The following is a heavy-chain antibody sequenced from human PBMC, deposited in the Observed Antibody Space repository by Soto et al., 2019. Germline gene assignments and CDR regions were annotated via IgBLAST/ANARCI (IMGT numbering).Heavy chain of an antibody. CDR1: GGTFSSYA. J-gene: IGHJ4*02. CDR2: IIPIFGTA. V-gene: IGHV1-69*01. CDR3: GRVYLKGGPPRD. D-gene: IGHD3-16*01. Sequence: QVQLVQSGAEVKKPGSSVKVSCKASGGTFSSYAISWVRQAPGQGLEWMGGIIPIFGTANYAQKFQGRVTITADESTITAYMEPRSLGHGGKAVYYCGRVYLKGGPPRDWGQGTLVTVSS.